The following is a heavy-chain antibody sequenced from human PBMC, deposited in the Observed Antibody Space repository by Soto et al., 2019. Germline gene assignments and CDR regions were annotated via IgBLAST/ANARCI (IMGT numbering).Heavy chain of an antibody. CDR3: VRVVAIPGYPDN. Sequence: QVQLVQSGAEVRQPASSVKVSCKPSGGTFSSYAISWVRQAPGQGLEWMGGIVPIVDKSTYAQKFQGRVTITADESTSTAYMELSSLRSDDTAIYYCVRVVAIPGYPDNWGQGTLVTVYS. CDR1: GGTFSSYA. D-gene: IGHD5-12*01. V-gene: IGHV1-69*12. J-gene: IGHJ4*02. CDR2: IVPIVDKS.